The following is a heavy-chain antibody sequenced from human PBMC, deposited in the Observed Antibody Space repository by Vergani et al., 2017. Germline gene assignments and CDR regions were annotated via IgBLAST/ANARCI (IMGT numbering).Heavy chain of an antibody. J-gene: IGHJ4*02. CDR2: IKSDGSIT. D-gene: IGHD3/OR15-3a*01. Sequence: DVHLAESGGGFFQPGGSLRLSCSASGFSSNSYWMHWVRQVPGKGLLWVSRIKSDGSITAYADSVKGRFTISRDNSKNTLYLQMNSLRAEDTAVYYCAKDDVDWNSDYWGQGTLVTVSS. V-gene: IGHV3-74*03. CDR1: GFSSNSYW. CDR3: AKDDVDWNSDY.